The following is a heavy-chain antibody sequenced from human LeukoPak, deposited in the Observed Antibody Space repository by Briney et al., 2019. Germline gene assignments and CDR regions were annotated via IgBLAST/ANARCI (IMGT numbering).Heavy chain of an antibody. J-gene: IGHJ4*02. CDR1: GCTFSTFT. D-gene: IGHD2-15*01. Sequence: PGGSLRLSCAASGCTFSTFTMSWVRQAPGKGLEWVSSLTSTTSYVYYADSVKGRFTISRDNAKSSLYLQMNSLRAEDTAIYYCARPLSKRTHHGFDYWGQGTLVTVSS. CDR2: LTSTTSYV. V-gene: IGHV3-21*01. CDR3: ARPLSKRTHHGFDY.